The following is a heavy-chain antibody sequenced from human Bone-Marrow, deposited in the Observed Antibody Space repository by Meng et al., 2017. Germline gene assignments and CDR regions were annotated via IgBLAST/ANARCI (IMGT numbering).Heavy chain of an antibody. D-gene: IGHD4-17*01. J-gene: IGHJ4*02. CDR3: AREEEWGDYGDHFYYFDY. CDR1: GFTFSSYW. V-gene: IGHV3-7*01. Sequence: GGSLRLSCAASGFTFSSYWMSWVRQAPGKGLEWVANIKQDGSEKYYVDSVKGRFTISRDNAKNSLYLQMNSLRAEDTAVYYCAREEEWGDYGDHFYYFDYWGQGTLVTVSS. CDR2: IKQDGSEK.